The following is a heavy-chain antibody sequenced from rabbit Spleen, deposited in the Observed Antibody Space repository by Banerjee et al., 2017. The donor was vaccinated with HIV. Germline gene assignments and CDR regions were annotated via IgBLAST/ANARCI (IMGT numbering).Heavy chain of an antibody. CDR2: IEPIFGNT. Sequence: QSLEESGGDLVKPGASLTLTCTASGVSFSSSSYMCWVRQAPGKGLEWIGYIEPIFGNTYYASWVNGRFTISSHNAQNTLYLQLNSLTAADTATYFCARGDASDTGYNLWGPGTLVTVS. V-gene: IGHV1S40*01. CDR1: GVSFSSSSY. D-gene: IGHD1-1*01. CDR3: ARGDASDTGYNL. J-gene: IGHJ4*01.